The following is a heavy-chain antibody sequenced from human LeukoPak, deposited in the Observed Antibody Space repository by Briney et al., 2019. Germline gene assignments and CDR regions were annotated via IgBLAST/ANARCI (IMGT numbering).Heavy chain of an antibody. CDR3: ARGGDIVSMDV. CDR2: ISAYNGNT. CDR1: GYTLTELS. D-gene: IGHD2-15*01. V-gene: IGHV1-18*01. J-gene: IGHJ6*02. Sequence: ASVKVSCKVSGYTLTELSMHWVRQAPGKGLEWMGWISAYNGNTNYAQKLQGRVTMTTDTSTSTAYMELRSLRSDDTAVYYCARGGDIVSMDVWGQGTTVTVSS.